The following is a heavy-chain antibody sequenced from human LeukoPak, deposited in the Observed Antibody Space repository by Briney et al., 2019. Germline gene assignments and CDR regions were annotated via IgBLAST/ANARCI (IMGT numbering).Heavy chain of an antibody. D-gene: IGHD2-2*02. J-gene: IGHJ4*02. V-gene: IGHV4-59*01. Sequence: LETLSFTCTVSGASISSYYWSWIRQPPGKGLEWMGYIYKSGTTEYNPSLQSRVTISLDTPKNQLSLKVNSLSAADTAVYYCARAPVLYHFVTWGQGTLVTVSS. CDR3: ARAPVLYHFVT. CDR1: GASISSYY. CDR2: IYKSGTT.